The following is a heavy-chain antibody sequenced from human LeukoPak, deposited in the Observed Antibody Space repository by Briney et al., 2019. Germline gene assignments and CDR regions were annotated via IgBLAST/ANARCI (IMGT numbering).Heavy chain of an antibody. V-gene: IGHV4-38-2*02. D-gene: IGHD2-21*01. J-gene: IGHJ6*03. CDR2: IYHSGST. Sequence: SETLSLTCTVSGYSISTAYCWGWIRQPPGKGLEWIGSIYHSGSTYYNPSLKSRVTISVDTSKNQFSLKLSSVIAADTAVYYCARVDWLANHYYYMDVWGKGTTVTVSS. CDR1: GYSISTAYC. CDR3: ARVDWLANHYYYMDV.